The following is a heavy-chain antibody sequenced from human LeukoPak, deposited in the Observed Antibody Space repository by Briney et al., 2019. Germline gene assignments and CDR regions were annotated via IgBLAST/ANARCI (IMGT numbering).Heavy chain of an antibody. CDR3: ARDRRYSSTHYFDY. V-gene: IGHV4-59*01. J-gene: IGHJ4*02. D-gene: IGHD6-13*01. CDR1: GGSISSYY. CDR2: FYYSGST. Sequence: PSETLSHTCTVSGGSISSYYWSWIRQPPGKGLEWIGYFYYSGSTNYTPSLKSRVTISVDMSKNQFSLNLSSVTAADTAVYYCARDRRYSSTHYFDYWGQGILVTVSS.